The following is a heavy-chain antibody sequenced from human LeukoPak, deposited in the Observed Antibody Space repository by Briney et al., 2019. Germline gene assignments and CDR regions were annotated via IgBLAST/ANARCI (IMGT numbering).Heavy chain of an antibody. Sequence: GGSLRLSCVASGFTLSSYWMTWVRQAPGKGLEWVANIKPDGSEKYFVDSVRGRFTISRDNVMNSLYLHMNSLRDDDTAVYYCVRGSSGTAVRGVSWAWFDPWGQGTLVTVSP. D-gene: IGHD3-10*01. V-gene: IGHV3-7*05. CDR3: VRGSSGTAVRGVSWAWFDP. CDR1: GFTLSSYW. J-gene: IGHJ5*02. CDR2: IKPDGSEK.